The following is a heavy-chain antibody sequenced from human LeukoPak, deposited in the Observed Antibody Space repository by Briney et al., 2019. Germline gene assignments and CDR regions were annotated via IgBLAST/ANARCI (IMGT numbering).Heavy chain of an antibody. CDR1: GFTFGDYA. CDR3: TRDVNIVVVTAHFDY. Sequence: GGSLRLSSTASGFTFGDYAMSWVRQAPGKGLEWIGFIRTKAYGGTTEYAASVKGRFTISRDDSKSIAYLQMNSLKTEDTAVYYCTRDVNIVVVTAHFDYWGQGTLVTVSS. V-gene: IGHV3-49*04. CDR2: IRTKAYGGTT. J-gene: IGHJ4*02. D-gene: IGHD2-21*02.